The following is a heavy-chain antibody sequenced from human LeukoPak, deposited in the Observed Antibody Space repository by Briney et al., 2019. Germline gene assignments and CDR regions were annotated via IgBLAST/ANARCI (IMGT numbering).Heavy chain of an antibody. CDR1: GYTFTSYD. D-gene: IGHD6-13*01. J-gene: IGHJ6*03. Sequence: ASVKVSCKASGYTFTSYDINWVRQATGQGLEWMGWMNPNSGNTGYAQKFQGRVTMTRNTSISTAYMELSSLRSEDTAVYYCASHGNTSVAAGSVYYYMDVWGKGTTVTISS. CDR3: ASHGNTSVAAGSVYYYMDV. CDR2: MNPNSGNT. V-gene: IGHV1-8*01.